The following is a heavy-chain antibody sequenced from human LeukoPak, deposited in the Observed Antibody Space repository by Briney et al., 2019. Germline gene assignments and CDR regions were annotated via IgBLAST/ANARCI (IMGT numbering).Heavy chain of an antibody. CDR1: GFTFSSYS. Sequence: PGGSLRLSCVASGFTFSSYSFNCVRPAPGKGLEWVASITSTSTYIYYADSVQGRFAVSRVNAKNSLYLQMNSLRAEDTAVFYCVRRGPNNSGLDYWGQGTLVTVSS. D-gene: IGHD5-12*01. CDR3: VRRGPNNSGLDY. V-gene: IGHV3-21*01. CDR2: ITSTSTYI. J-gene: IGHJ4*02.